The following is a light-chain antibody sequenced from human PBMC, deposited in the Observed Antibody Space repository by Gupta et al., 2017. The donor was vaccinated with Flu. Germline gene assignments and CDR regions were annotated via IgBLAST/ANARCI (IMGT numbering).Light chain of an antibody. Sequence: TISCTGATSDVGGYNSVSWYQQRPGTAPKLMIYDVSNRPSGISNRFSGSNSGNTASLTISGLQAEDEADYYCSSYTSGSTLVVVFGGGTKLTVL. CDR3: SSYTSGSTLVVV. V-gene: IGLV2-14*04. J-gene: IGLJ2*01. CDR1: TSDVGGYNS. CDR2: DVS.